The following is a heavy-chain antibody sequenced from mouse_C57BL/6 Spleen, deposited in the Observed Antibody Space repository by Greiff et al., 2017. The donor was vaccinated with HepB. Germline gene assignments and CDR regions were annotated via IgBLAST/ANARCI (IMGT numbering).Heavy chain of an antibody. V-gene: IGHV1-54*01. CDR3: ARRGTTVVATRGYAMDY. J-gene: IGHJ4*01. D-gene: IGHD1-1*01. CDR2: INPGSGGT. Sequence: QVQLQQSGAELVRPGTSVKVSCKASGYAFTNYLIEWVKQRPGQGLEWIGVINPGSGGTNYNEKFKGKATLTADKSSSTAYMQLSSLTSEDSAVYCCARRGTTVVATRGYAMDYWGQGTSVTVSS. CDR1: GYAFTNYL.